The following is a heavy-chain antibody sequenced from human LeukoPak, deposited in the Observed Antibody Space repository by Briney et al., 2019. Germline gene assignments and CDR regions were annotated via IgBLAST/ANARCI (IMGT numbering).Heavy chain of an antibody. CDR2: ISGSGGST. Sequence: GGSLRLPCAASGFTVRSTYMSWVRQAPGKGLEWVSAISGSGGSTYYADSVKGRFTISRDNSKNTLYLQMNSLRAEDTAVYYCAKFLGGIAAAGRYFDYWGQGTLVTVSS. CDR1: GFTVRSTY. D-gene: IGHD6-13*01. V-gene: IGHV3-23*01. CDR3: AKFLGGIAAAGRYFDY. J-gene: IGHJ4*02.